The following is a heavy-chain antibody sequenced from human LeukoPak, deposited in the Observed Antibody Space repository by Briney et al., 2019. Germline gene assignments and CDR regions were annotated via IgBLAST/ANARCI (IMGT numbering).Heavy chain of an antibody. CDR3: AKGAYDYIEMGYFDY. CDR2: IVASSGST. V-gene: IGHV3-23*01. CDR1: GFTFSSYS. D-gene: IGHD5-12*01. Sequence: GGSLRLSCAASGFTFSSYSMNWVRQAPGKGLEWVSLIVASSGSTFYADSVKGRFTISRDSSKNTLYLQMNSLRAEDMAVYYCAKGAYDYIEMGYFDYWGQGTLVTVSS. J-gene: IGHJ4*02.